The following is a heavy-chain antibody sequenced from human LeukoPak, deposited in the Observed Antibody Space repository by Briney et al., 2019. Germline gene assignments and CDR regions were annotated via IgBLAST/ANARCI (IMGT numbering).Heavy chain of an antibody. J-gene: IGHJ4*02. CDR2: ISAYSGKT. Sequence: GSVKVSCEASGYTFTSYGIGWVRQAPGQGLEWVGWISAYSGKTNYAQNLQGRVTMTTDISTSTAYMELRSLRSDDTAVYYCARGFGSSSSGYSDYWGQGALVTVSS. V-gene: IGHV1-18*01. CDR3: ARGFGSSSSGYSDY. CDR1: GYTFTSYG. D-gene: IGHD3-22*01.